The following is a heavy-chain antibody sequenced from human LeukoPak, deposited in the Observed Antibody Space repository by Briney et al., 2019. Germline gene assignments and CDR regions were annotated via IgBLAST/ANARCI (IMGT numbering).Heavy chain of an antibody. CDR2: ISWNSGSI. J-gene: IGHJ4*02. CDR3: AKASRVGATFDY. V-gene: IGHV3-9*01. CDR1: GFSFGDHG. Sequence: HPGGSLRLSCEASGFSFGDHGMAWVRQAPGKGLEWVSGISWNSGSIGYADSVKGRFTISRDNAKNSLYLQMNSLRAEDTALYYCAKASRVGATFDYWGQGTLVTVSS. D-gene: IGHD1-26*01.